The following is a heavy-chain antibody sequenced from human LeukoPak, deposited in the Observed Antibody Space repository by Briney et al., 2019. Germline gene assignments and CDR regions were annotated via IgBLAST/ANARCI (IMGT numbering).Heavy chain of an antibody. CDR1: GFTVSSNY. Sequence: GGSLRLSCAASGFTVSSNYMSWVRQAPGKGLEWVSVIYSGGSTYYADSVKGRFTISRDNSKNTLYLQMNSLRAEDTAVYYCARDDYDSSGSYGMDVWGQGTTATVSS. CDR2: IYSGGST. V-gene: IGHV3-53*01. J-gene: IGHJ6*02. CDR3: ARDDYDSSGSYGMDV. D-gene: IGHD3-22*01.